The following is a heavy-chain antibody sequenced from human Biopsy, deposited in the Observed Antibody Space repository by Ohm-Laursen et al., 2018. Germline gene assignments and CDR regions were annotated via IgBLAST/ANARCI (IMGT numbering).Heavy chain of an antibody. CDR3: ARDYYPYVDYLKDVPLCDS. Sequence: ASVKVSCKASGYTFTTYGISWVRQAPGQGLEWMGWINTYSGNTNYGKKFHDRVIMTSDTSTSTAYLEHRSLRSDDTAVYYCARDYYPYVDYLKDVPLCDSWGQGTLVTVS. CDR1: GYTFTTYG. D-gene: IGHD4-17*01. CDR2: INTYSGNT. J-gene: IGHJ4*02. V-gene: IGHV1-18*01.